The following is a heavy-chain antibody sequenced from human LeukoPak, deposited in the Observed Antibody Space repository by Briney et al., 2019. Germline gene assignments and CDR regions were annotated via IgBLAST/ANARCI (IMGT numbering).Heavy chain of an antibody. Sequence: GGSLRLSCAPPGFTFDDYGMTWVREAPGKVLEWVSGINWNGGSTGYADSVKGRFTISRDNAKNSLYLQMNSLRAEDTALYYCARDPITLTSSIAVAGSFDYWGQGTLVTVSS. CDR1: GFTFDDYG. D-gene: IGHD6-19*01. J-gene: IGHJ4*02. CDR2: INWNGGST. V-gene: IGHV3-20*04. CDR3: ARDPITLTSSIAVAGSFDY.